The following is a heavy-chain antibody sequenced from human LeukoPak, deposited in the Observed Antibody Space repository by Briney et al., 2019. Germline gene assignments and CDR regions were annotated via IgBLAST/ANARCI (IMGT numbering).Heavy chain of an antibody. D-gene: IGHD3-9*01. V-gene: IGHV4-59*01. J-gene: IGHJ5*02. CDR1: GGSISSYY. CDR2: IYYTGST. CDR3: ARGDYDILTGYRIDL. Sequence: TSETLSLTCTVSGGSISSYYWNWIRQPPGKGLEWIGYIYYTGSTNYNPSLKSRVTISVDTSNKEFSLKLNSVTAADTAVYYCARGDYDILTGYRIDLWGQGTLVTVSS.